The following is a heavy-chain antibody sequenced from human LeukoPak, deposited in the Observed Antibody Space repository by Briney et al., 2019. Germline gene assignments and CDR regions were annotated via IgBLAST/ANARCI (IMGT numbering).Heavy chain of an antibody. CDR1: GITFSSFG. CDR3: ARDGTVTAGPFDP. CDR2: IWYDGSNR. Sequence: GRSLRLSCAASGITFSSFGMHWVRQAPGKGLEWVAFIWYDGSNRYYADSVKGRFTISRDNSKNTLYLQINSLRVEDTAVYYCARDGTVTAGPFDPWGQGTLVTVSS. J-gene: IGHJ5*02. D-gene: IGHD4-11*01. V-gene: IGHV3-33*01.